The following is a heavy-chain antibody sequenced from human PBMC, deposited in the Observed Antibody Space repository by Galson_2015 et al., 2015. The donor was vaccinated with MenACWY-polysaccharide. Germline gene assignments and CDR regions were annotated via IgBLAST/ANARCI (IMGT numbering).Heavy chain of an antibody. CDR1: TVTFRGSG. Sequence: SLRLSCAASTVTFRGSGMHWVRQAPGKGLEWVAVIQYDAVYKQYLDSVKGRFSVSRDNSKSTLYLEMNILRAEDTALYYCAREGSRIVFHAFDTWGQGTMVIVSS. CDR2: IQYDAVYK. V-gene: IGHV3-33*01. D-gene: IGHD3-10*02. J-gene: IGHJ3*02. CDR3: AREGSRIVFHAFDT.